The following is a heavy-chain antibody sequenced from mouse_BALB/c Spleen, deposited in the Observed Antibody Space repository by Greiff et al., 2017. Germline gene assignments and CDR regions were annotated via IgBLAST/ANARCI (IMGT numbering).Heavy chain of an antibody. V-gene: IGHV14-3*02. CDR3: GSLRDAMDY. CDR2: IDPANGNT. J-gene: IGHJ4*01. D-gene: IGHD1-1*01. Sequence: VQLKQSGAELVKPGASVKLSCTASGFNIKDTYMHWVKQRPEQGLEWIGRIDPANGNTKYDPKFQGKATITADTSSNTAYLQLSSLTSEDTAVYYCGSLRDAMDYWGQGTSVTVSS. CDR1: GFNIKDTY.